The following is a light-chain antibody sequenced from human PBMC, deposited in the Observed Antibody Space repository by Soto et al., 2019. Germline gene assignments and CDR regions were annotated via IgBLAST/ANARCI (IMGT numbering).Light chain of an antibody. V-gene: IGKV3-20*01. J-gene: IGKJ1*01. CDR1: QIVNNNY. CDR3: QQYAKAPLT. Sequence: IVLTHSPGTLSLSPGERATLSCRASQIVNNNYLAWYQQKPGQAPRLVIYGASNRATGVPDRFSASGSGTDFTLTISRLEPEDFAVYYCQQYAKAPLTFGQGTKVEI. CDR2: GAS.